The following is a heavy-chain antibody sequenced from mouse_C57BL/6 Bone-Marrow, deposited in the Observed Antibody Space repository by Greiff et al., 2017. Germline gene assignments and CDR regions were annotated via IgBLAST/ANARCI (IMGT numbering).Heavy chain of an antibody. CDR1: GFNIKDDY. V-gene: IGHV14-4*01. CDR3: SSFDGNYFDF. Sequence: EVQLHQSGAELVRPGASVKLSCTASGFNIKDDYIHWVKQWPEQGLEWIGWIDPEIGDTEYASKFQGKATITSDTSSNTAYLQLSSLTSEDTAVYYCSSFDGNYFDFWGQGTPLTVAS. J-gene: IGHJ2*01. CDR2: IDPEIGDT. D-gene: IGHD2-3*01.